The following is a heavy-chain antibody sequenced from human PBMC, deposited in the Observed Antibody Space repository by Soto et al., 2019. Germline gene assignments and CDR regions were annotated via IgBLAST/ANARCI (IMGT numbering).Heavy chain of an antibody. D-gene: IGHD6-13*01. J-gene: IGHJ4*02. V-gene: IGHV1-8*01. Sequence: VSVKVSCKASGYTFTSYDINWVRQATGQGLQWMGWMNPNSGNTGYAQKFQGRVTMTRNTSISTAYMELSSLRSEDTAVYYCASALNIASAGFDSWGQGTLVTVSS. CDR3: ASALNIASAGFDS. CDR1: GYTFTSYD. CDR2: MNPNSGNT.